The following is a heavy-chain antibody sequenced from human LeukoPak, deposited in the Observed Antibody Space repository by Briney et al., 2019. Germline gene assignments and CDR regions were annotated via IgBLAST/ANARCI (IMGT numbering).Heavy chain of an antibody. V-gene: IGHV1-2*02. J-gene: IGHJ5*02. D-gene: IGHD3-3*01. CDR2: INPNSGGT. Sequence: GASVKVSCKASGYTFTGYYMHWVRQAPGQGLEWMGWINPNSGGTNYAQKFQGRVTMTRDTSISTAYMELRRLRSDDTAVYYCARDQGVLRFFFDPWGREPWSPSPQ. CDR3: ARDQGVLRFFFDP. CDR1: GYTFTGYY.